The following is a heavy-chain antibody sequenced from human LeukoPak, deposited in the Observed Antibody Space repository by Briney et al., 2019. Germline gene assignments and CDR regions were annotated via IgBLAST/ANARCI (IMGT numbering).Heavy chain of an antibody. CDR2: MYTGGTT. CDR3: AKDEATSGGGLAS. D-gene: IGHD3-16*01. Sequence: GGSLRLSYAASGFTVSGTHMSWVRQAPGKGLEWVAAMYTGGTTYYADSVTGRFTISRDNSKNTLYLHMNSLRAEDTAVYYCAKDEATSGGGLASWGQGTLVSVSS. CDR1: GFTVSGTH. J-gene: IGHJ4*02. V-gene: IGHV3-53*01.